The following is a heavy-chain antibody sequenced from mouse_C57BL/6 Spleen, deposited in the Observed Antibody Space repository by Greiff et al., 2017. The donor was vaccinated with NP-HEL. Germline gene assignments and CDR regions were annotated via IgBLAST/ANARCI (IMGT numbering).Heavy chain of an antibody. CDR2: IDPENGDT. CDR1: GFNIKDDY. Sequence: VQLKQSGAELVRPGASVKLSCTASGFNIKDDYMHWVKQRPEQGLEWIGWIDPENGDTEYASKFQGKATITADTSSNTAYLQLSSLTSEDTAVYYCLAQATGAYWGQGTLVTVSA. V-gene: IGHV14-4*01. J-gene: IGHJ3*01. CDR3: LAQATGAY. D-gene: IGHD3-2*02.